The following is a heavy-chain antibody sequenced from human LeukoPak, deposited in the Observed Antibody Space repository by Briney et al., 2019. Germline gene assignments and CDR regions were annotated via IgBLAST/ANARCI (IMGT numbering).Heavy chain of an antibody. CDR1: GFTFSSYW. CDR3: ARDGSGTTPSVDY. Sequence: PGGSLRLSCAASGFTFSSYWMSWVRQAPGKGLEWVANIKQDGSEKYYVDSVKGRFTISRDNAKNSLYLQMNSLRAEDTAVYYCARDGSGTTPSVDYWGQGTLVTVSS. J-gene: IGHJ4*02. V-gene: IGHV3-7*01. CDR2: IKQDGSEK. D-gene: IGHD1-1*01.